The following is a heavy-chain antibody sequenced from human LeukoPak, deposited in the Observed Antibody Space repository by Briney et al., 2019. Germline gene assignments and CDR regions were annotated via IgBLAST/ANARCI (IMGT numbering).Heavy chain of an antibody. V-gene: IGHV4-38-2*02. D-gene: IGHD3-22*01. Sequence: PSETLYLTCTVSGYSISSGYYWGWVRQSPGKGLEWIASFYRSGITNYNPSLRSRVTISVDTSLNQFSLKLTSVTAADTAVYYCARVAYHDDSGYYYQFDYWGQGTLVTVSS. CDR3: ARVAYHDDSGYYYQFDY. CDR1: GYSISSGYY. J-gene: IGHJ4*02. CDR2: FYRSGIT.